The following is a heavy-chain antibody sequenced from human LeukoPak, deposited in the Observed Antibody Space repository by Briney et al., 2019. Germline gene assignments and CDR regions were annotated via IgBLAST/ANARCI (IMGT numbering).Heavy chain of an antibody. D-gene: IGHD5-18*01. J-gene: IGHJ5*02. CDR3: ARASQDTDWFDP. CDR2: IYTSGST. Sequence: SETLCLTCTVSGCSFSSYYWSWIRQPAGKGLEWIGRIYTSGSTNYNHCLKSRDNISVHTSKNQFTLQLSSVTAADTAVYYCARASQDTDWFDPWGQGTLVTVSS. CDR1: GCSFSSYY. V-gene: IGHV4-4*07.